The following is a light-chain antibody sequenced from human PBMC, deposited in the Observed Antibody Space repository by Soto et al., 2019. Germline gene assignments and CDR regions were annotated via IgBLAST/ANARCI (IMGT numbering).Light chain of an antibody. CDR1: SSDVGGYNY. V-gene: IGLV2-14*01. J-gene: IGLJ1*01. Sequence: QSALTQPASVSGSPGQSITISCTGTSSDVGGYNYVSWYQQHPGKAPKLMIYEVSNRPSGVSNRFSGSKSGNTASLTISGLQAEDEADYYCSSCTSSSTPYVFGTGTKLTVL. CDR2: EVS. CDR3: SSCTSSSTPYV.